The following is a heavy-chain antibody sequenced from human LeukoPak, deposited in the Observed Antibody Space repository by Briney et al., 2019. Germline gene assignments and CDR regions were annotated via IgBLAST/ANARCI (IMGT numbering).Heavy chain of an antibody. CDR1: GGSISSGSYY. J-gene: IGHJ5*02. CDR2: IYPSGST. D-gene: IGHD3-10*01. Sequence: SETLSLTCTVSGGSISSGSYYWNWIRQPAGKGLEWIGRIYPSGSTNYNPSLKSRVTISVDTSKNQFSLKLNSVTAADTAVYYCAREGLNMVRGVIPKEAWGWFDPWGQGTLVTVSS. CDR3: AREGLNMVRGVIPKEAWGWFDP. V-gene: IGHV4-61*02.